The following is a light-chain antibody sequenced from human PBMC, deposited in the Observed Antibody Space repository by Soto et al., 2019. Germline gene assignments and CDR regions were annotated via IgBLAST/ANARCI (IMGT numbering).Light chain of an antibody. CDR2: GAS. CDR1: HHVATN. J-gene: IGKJ1*01. Sequence: EIVMTQSPVTLSVSPGERATLSCRASHHVATNLAWYQQKPGQPPRLLIYGASTRATGVSARFGGSGSGTEFTLTISSLQSDDFAVYYCQQYTARPPWTFGQGTRV. V-gene: IGKV3-15*01. CDR3: QQYTARPPWT.